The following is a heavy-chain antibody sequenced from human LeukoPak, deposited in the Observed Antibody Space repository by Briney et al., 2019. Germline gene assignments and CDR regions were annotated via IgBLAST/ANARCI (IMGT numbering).Heavy chain of an antibody. Sequence: SETLSLTCTVSGGSISSYYWSWIRQPPGKGLEWIGYIYYSGSTNYNPSLKSRVTISVDTSKNQFSLKLSSVTAADTAVYYCARHYVGYYYGSGSNWFDPWGQGTLVTVSS. CDR2: IYYSGST. J-gene: IGHJ5*02. D-gene: IGHD3-10*01. CDR3: ARHYVGYYYGSGSNWFDP. CDR1: GGSISSYY. V-gene: IGHV4-59*08.